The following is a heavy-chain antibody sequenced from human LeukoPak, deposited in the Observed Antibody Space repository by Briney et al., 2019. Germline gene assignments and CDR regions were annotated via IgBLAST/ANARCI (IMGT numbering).Heavy chain of an antibody. J-gene: IGHJ4*02. CDR2: INHSGST. D-gene: IGHD2-2*01. V-gene: IGHV4-34*01. CDR3: AREGSYCSSTSCLTYDY. CDR1: GGSFSGYY. Sequence: SETLSLTCAVYGGSFSGYYWSWIRQPPGKGLEWIGEINHSGSTNYNPSLKSRVTISVDTSKNQFSLKLSSVTAADTAVYYCAREGSYCSSTSCLTYDYWGQGTLVTVSS.